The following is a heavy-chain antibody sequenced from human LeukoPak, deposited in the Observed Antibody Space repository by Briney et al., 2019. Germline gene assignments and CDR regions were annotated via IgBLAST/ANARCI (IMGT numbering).Heavy chain of an antibody. CDR3: ATNRYGSGVFAADYMDV. J-gene: IGHJ6*03. V-gene: IGHV1-69-2*01. CDR1: GYTFTDYY. CDR2: VDTEDGET. Sequence: ASVKVSCKVSGYTFTDYYMHWVQQAPGKGLEWMGLVDTEDGETIYAEKFQGRVTITADTSTDTAYMELSSLRSEDTAVYYCATNRYGSGVFAADYMDVWGKGTTVTVSS. D-gene: IGHD3-10*01.